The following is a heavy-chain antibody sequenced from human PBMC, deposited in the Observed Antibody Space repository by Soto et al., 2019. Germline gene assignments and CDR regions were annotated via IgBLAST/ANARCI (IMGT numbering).Heavy chain of an antibody. CDR3: ARVFSSSWFYYFDS. CDR2: IYYNGNT. V-gene: IGHV4-61*05. CDR1: GGSISSSSYY. J-gene: IGHJ4*02. D-gene: IGHD6-13*01. Sequence: SETLSLTCTVSGGSISSSSYYWGWIRQPPGKGLEWIGYIYYNGNTYYNPSLKSRVTLSVDTSKNQFSLRLNSVTAADTAVYYCARVFSSSWFYYFDSWGQGTLVTVSS.